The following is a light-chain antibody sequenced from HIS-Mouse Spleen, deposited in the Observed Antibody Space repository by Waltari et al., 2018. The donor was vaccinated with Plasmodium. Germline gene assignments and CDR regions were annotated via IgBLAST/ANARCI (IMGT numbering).Light chain of an antibody. Sequence: EIVMTQSPATLSVSPGERATLPCRASKSVSSNLAWYQQKPGQAPRLLIYGASTRATGIPARFSGSGSGTEFTLTISSLQSEVFAVYYCQQYNNWSFTFGPGTKVDIK. CDR3: QQYNNWSFT. V-gene: IGKV3-15*01. CDR2: GAS. J-gene: IGKJ3*01. CDR1: KSVSSN.